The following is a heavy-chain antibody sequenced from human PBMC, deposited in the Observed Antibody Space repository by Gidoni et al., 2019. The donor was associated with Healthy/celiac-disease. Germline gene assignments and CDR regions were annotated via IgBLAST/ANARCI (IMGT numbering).Heavy chain of an antibody. Sequence: EVQLVESGGGLIQPGGSLRLPCAASGFTVSSNYMSWVRQAPGKGLEWVSIIYSGGSTYNADSVKGRFTISRDNSKNTLYLQMNSLRAEDTAVYYCARGATVINWFDPWGQGTLVTVSS. V-gene: IGHV3-53*01. CDR3: ARGATVINWFDP. D-gene: IGHD2-21*01. CDR2: IYSGGST. CDR1: GFTVSSNY. J-gene: IGHJ5*02.